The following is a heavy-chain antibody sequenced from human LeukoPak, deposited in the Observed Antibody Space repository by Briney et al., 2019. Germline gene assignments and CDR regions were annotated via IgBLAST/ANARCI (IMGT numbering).Heavy chain of an antibody. CDR3: ARAAARQLSPVDY. CDR2: ISSGGSYI. Sequence: GGSLRLSCAASGFTFSSYSMNWVRQAPGKGLEWVSSISSGGSYIYYADSVKGRFTISRDNAKNSLYLQMDTLRADVTAVYYCARAAARQLSPVDYWGEGTVVSVSS. V-gene: IGHV3-21*01. D-gene: IGHD6-6*01. J-gene: IGHJ4*02. CDR1: GFTFSSYS.